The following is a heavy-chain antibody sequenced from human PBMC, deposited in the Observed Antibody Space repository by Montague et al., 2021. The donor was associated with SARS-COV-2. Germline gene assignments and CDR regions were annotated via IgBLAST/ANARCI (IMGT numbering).Heavy chain of an antibody. V-gene: IGHV4-59*01. CDR1: GGSISSYY. CDR3: ARGREGYYHRSALFDY. D-gene: IGHD3-22*01. Sequence: SETLSLTCTVSGGSISSYYWSWIRQPPGKGLEWIGYIYYSGSTNYNPSLKSRVTISVDTSKNQFSLKLTSVTAADTAVYYCARGREGYYHRSALFDYWGQGTLVTVSS. CDR2: IYYSGST. J-gene: IGHJ4*02.